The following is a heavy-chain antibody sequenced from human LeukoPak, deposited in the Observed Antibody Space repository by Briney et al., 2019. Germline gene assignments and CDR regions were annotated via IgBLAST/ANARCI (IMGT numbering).Heavy chain of an antibody. V-gene: IGHV6-1*01. J-gene: IGHJ3*01. CDR3: ARDIPGSQDALDL. CDR1: GDSVSSNNVA. Sequence: SQTLSLTCVISGDSVSSNNVAWNWLRQSPSRGLEWLGRTYYRSKWYNDYAVSMKGRITINPDTSKNQFSLQLKSVTPEDTAMYYCARDIPGSQDALDLWGQGTMVIVSS. D-gene: IGHD1-20*01. CDR2: TYYRSKWYN.